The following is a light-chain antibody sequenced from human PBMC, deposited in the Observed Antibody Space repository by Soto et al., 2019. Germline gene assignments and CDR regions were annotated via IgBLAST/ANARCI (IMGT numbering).Light chain of an antibody. CDR2: DAS. J-gene: IGKJ4*01. V-gene: IGKV1-9*01. CDR1: QGISSY. Sequence: IHMTQSPSTLSASVGNRVSITCRASQGISSYLGWYQQKQGKAPNLLIYDASTLHSGVPSRFSGGGYGTDFTITISSLQTEDFATYYCQQVNVYPSTFGGGTKVDIK. CDR3: QQVNVYPST.